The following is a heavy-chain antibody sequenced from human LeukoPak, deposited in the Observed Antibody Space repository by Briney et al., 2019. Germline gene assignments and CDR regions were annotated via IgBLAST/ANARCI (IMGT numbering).Heavy chain of an antibody. Sequence: SETLSLTCGVYGGSFSDYYWNWIRQPPGKGLEWIGEINHSGSTRYNPSLKSRVTISVDTSKNQFSLKLTSVTAADTAVYYCARDQRLSWSIFDYWGRGTLVTVSS. CDR1: GGSFSDYY. CDR3: ARDQRLSWSIFDY. J-gene: IGHJ4*02. D-gene: IGHD2-15*01. CDR2: INHSGST. V-gene: IGHV4-34*01.